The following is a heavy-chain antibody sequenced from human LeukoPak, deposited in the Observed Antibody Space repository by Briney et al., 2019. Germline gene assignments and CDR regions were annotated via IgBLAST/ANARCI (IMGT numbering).Heavy chain of an antibody. CDR3: AGACSSTSCYAGVAFDI. D-gene: IGHD2-2*01. V-gene: IGHV4-4*07. Sequence: SETLSLTCTVSGGSISSYYWSWIRQPAGKGLEWLGRIYTSGSTNYNPSLKSRVTMSVDTSKNQFSLKLSSVTAADTAVYYCAGACSSTSCYAGVAFDIWGQGTMVTVSS. CDR2: IYTSGST. CDR1: GGSISSYY. J-gene: IGHJ3*02.